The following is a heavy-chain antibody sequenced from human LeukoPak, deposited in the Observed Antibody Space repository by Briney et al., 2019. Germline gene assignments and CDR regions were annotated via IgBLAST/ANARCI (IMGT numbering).Heavy chain of an antibody. Sequence: SAPLSLTCAVYGGSFSDYFWNWIRQTPGKGLEWIGEINHGGGTKYNPSLKSRATISVDTSKKQFSLNLTSVTAADTAVYYCARGEDGTGDYRPTYFDSWGQGTLVTVSS. J-gene: IGHJ4*02. D-gene: IGHD4-17*01. V-gene: IGHV4-34*01. CDR3: ARGEDGTGDYRPTYFDS. CDR1: GGSFSDYF. CDR2: INHGGGT.